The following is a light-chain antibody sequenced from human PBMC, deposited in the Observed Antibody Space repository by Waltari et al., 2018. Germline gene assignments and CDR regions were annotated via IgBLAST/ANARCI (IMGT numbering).Light chain of an antibody. V-gene: IGKV1-39*01. CDR1: QSISNY. CDR2: AAF. J-gene: IGKJ2*01. CDR3: QQSYSIPPMYT. Sequence: DIQMTQSPSSLSASVGDRVTITCRANQSISNYLNWYQQKPGKVPKLLIYAAFSLQSGVPSRFSGSGSGTDFTLTISSLQPEDSATYYCQQSYSIPPMYTFGQGTKLEIK.